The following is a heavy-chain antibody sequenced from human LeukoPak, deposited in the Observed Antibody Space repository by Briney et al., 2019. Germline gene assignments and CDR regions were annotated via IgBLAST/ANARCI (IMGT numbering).Heavy chain of an antibody. Sequence: SVKVSFKAFGATLNIGHAFIWARQAPGQGLQWMGRNIPFLGEVNYAQNFQGRVSFTADKSTATMYMEMKSLRLDDTAIYYCSPCGHAYDWFGPWGQGTLVTVSS. J-gene: IGHJ5*02. D-gene: IGHD5-12*01. CDR2: NIPFLGEV. CDR1: GATLNIGHA. CDR3: SPCGHAYDWFGP. V-gene: IGHV1-69*04.